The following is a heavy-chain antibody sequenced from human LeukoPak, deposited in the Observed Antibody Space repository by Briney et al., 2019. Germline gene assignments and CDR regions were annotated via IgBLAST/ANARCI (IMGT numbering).Heavy chain of an antibody. CDR3: ARTIDPYIFDF. CDR1: GGSLSSGPYH. V-gene: IGHV4-61*02. CDR2: FKTSGTI. Sequence: SETLSLTCTVSGGSLSSGPYHWSWLRQPAGKGLEWIVRFKTSGTINYNPSLKSRLTISVDTSRNQFSLKLSSVPAADTAAYYCARTIDPYIFDFWGQGILVTVSS. D-gene: IGHD1-1*01. J-gene: IGHJ4*02.